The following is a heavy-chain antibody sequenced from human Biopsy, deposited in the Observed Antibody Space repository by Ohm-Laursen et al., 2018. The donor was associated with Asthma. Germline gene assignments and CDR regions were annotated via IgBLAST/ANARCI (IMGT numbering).Heavy chain of an antibody. D-gene: IGHD5-12*01. CDR2: PIPVLGTA. CDR3: ARGYSGSDRIVYYYSGMEV. J-gene: IGHJ6*02. CDR1: GGSLSNYA. V-gene: IGHV1-69*01. Sequence: SSVKVSCKASGGSLSNYAISWVRQAPRQGLQWMGGPIPVLGTADYAQMFEGRVTITADESTSTAYMELSSLRSEDTAVYYCARGYSGSDRIVYYYSGMEVWGPGTTVTVSS.